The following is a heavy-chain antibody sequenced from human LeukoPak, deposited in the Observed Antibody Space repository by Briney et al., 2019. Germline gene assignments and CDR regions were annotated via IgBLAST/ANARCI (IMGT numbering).Heavy chain of an antibody. J-gene: IGHJ5*02. CDR3: AREREAYYGSGWVDWFDP. Sequence: GGSLRLSCAASGFTFSSYAMSWVRQAPGKGLEWVSAISGSGGSTYYADSVKGRFTISRDNSKNTLYLQMNSLRAEDTAVYYCAREREAYYGSGWVDWFDPWGQGTLVTVSS. CDR1: GFTFSSYA. D-gene: IGHD3-10*01. CDR2: ISGSGGST. V-gene: IGHV3-23*01.